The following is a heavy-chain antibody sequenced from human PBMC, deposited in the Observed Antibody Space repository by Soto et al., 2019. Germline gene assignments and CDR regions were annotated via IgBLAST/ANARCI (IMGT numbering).Heavy chain of an antibody. J-gene: IGHJ4*02. D-gene: IGHD3-22*01. V-gene: IGHV4-30-4*01. CDR1: GGSISSGDDY. CDR2: ISRSGST. Sequence: SETLSLTCTVSGGSISSGDDYWSWIRQPPGKGLEWIGHISRSGSTFYNPSLKSRVTLSEDTSKNQFSLRLSSVTAADTAVYYCARLRSSSGLVYYFFDYWGQGTLVTVSS. CDR3: ARLRSSSGLVYYFFDY.